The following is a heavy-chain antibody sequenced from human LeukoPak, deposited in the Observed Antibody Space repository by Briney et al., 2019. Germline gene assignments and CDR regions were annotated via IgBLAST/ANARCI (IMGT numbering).Heavy chain of an antibody. CDR3: AKVGKLRSGQHNWFDP. D-gene: IGHD6-19*01. CDR2: LSGTGGST. Sequence: PGGSLRLSCAASGFTFSNYAMSWVRQAPGKGLEWVSTLSGTGGSTYYADSVKGRFTISRDNSKNTLYLQVSSLRAEDTAVYYCAKVGKLRSGQHNWFDPWGQGTLVTVSS. J-gene: IGHJ5*02. V-gene: IGHV3-23*01. CDR1: GFTFSNYA.